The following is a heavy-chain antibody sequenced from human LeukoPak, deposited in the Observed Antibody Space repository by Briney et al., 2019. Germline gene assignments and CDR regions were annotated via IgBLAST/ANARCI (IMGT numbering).Heavy chain of an antibody. CDR1: GSTFGSYS. CDR2: ISGGGENT. V-gene: IGHV3-23*01. CDR3: ARRIAARPWSPPFDY. D-gene: IGHD6-6*01. J-gene: IGHJ4*02. Sequence: GGSLRLSCVASGSTFGSYSMTWVRQAPGKGLEWVSAISGGGENTYYADSVKGRFTISRDNSKNTLYLQMHSLRAEDTAVYYCARRIAARPWSPPFDYWGQGTLVTVSS.